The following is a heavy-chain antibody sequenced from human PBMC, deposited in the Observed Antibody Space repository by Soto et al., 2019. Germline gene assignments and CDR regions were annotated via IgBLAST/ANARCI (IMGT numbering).Heavy chain of an antibody. Sequence: QVQLVESGGGVVQPGRSLKLSCAASGFTFSTYGMHWVRQAPGKGLEWVAVIWYDGSKKYYVDSVKGRLTISRDNSKNTLYLQMNSLRPEDTAVYYGARGRLGQQLVYPDNYYGMDVWGQGTTVTVSS. CDR3: ARGRLGQQLVYPDNYYGMDV. CDR2: IWYDGSKK. D-gene: IGHD6-13*01. V-gene: IGHV3-33*01. J-gene: IGHJ6*02. CDR1: GFTFSTYG.